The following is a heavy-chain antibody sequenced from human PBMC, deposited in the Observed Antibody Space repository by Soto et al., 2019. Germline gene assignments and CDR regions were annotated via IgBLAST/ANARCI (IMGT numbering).Heavy chain of an antibody. CDR2: INPNSGGT. J-gene: IGHJ6*03. Sequence: ASVKVSCKASGYTFTGYYMHWVRQAPGQGLEWMGWINPNSGGTNYAQKFQGWVTMTRDTSISTAYMELSRLRSDDTAVYYCASAFFWSGYYMDVWGKGTTVTVSS. V-gene: IGHV1-2*04. D-gene: IGHD3-3*01. CDR1: GYTFTGYY. CDR3: ASAFFWSGYYMDV.